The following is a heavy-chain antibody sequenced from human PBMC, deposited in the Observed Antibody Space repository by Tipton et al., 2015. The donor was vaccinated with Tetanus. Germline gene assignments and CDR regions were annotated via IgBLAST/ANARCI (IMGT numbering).Heavy chain of an antibody. D-gene: IGHD1-7*01. V-gene: IGHV1-46*01. Sequence: QVQLVQSGAEVKKPGASVRVSCRSSGYSFTTFWMHWVRQAPGQGLEWMGIISPSGDTTFYAQNFQARVTMTRDTSTSTDYMELSSLRSEDTAVYYCARGVTGTTAWFDPWGQGTLVTVSS. CDR1: GYSFTTFW. CDR3: ARGVTGTTAWFDP. CDR2: ISPSGDTT. J-gene: IGHJ5*02.